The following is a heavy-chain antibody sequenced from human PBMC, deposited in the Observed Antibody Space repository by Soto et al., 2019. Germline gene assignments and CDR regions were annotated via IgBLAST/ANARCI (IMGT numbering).Heavy chain of an antibody. Sequence: GGSLRLSCAASGFTFSSYAMSWVRRAPGKGLEWVSAISGSGGSTYYADSVKGRFTISRDNSKNTLYLQMNSLRAEDTAVYYCAKSNLRHWNANAFDIWGQGTMVTVSS. J-gene: IGHJ3*02. CDR3: AKSNLRHWNANAFDI. D-gene: IGHD1-1*01. V-gene: IGHV3-23*01. CDR1: GFTFSSYA. CDR2: ISGSGGST.